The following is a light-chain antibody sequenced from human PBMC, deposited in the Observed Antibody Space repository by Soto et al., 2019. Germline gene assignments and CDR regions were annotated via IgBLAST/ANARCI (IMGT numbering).Light chain of an antibody. CDR3: LQDYNYPWT. Sequence: IQMTQSPSTLPASVGDRVTISCRASQSISNWLAWYQHKPGKAPKILIYAASTLQSGVPSRFSGSGAGTDFTLTIRTLQPEDFATYYCLQDYNYPWTFGQGTKVDIK. CDR1: QSISNW. V-gene: IGKV1-6*01. CDR2: AAS. J-gene: IGKJ1*01.